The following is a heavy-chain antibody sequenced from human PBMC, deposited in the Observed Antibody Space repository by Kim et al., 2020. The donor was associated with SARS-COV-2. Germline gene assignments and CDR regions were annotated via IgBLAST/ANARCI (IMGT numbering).Heavy chain of an antibody. CDR2: SSGSGGST. D-gene: IGHD3-9*01. V-gene: IGHV3-23*01. CDR1: GITFSSYA. CDR3: AKVYYDILTGYYIPRYFDD. Sequence: GGSLRLSCAASGITFSSYAMSWVSQAPGKGLELVSASSGSGGSTYYADSEKGRFTISRDNSKNTLYLQMNSLRAEDTAVYYCAKVYYDILTGYYIPRYFDDWGQGTLVTVSS. J-gene: IGHJ4*02.